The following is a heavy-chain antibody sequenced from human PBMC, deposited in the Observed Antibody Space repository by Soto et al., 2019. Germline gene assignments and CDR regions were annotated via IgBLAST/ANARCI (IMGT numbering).Heavy chain of an antibody. Sequence: QVQPVESGGGVVQPGRSLRLSCAASGFTFSSYGMHWVRQAPGKGLEWVAVISYDGSNKYYADSVKGRFTISRDNSKNTLYLQMNSLRAEDTAVYYCAKTDAYDILTGQYYYYYGMDVWGQGTTVTVSS. CDR2: ISYDGSNK. J-gene: IGHJ6*02. V-gene: IGHV3-30*18. D-gene: IGHD3-9*01. CDR3: AKTDAYDILTGQYYYYYGMDV. CDR1: GFTFSSYG.